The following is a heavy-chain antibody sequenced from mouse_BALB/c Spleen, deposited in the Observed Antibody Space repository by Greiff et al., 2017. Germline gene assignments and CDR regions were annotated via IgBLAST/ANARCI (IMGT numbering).Heavy chain of an antibody. J-gene: IGHJ2*01. CDR3: ALHYYGYVGYFDY. Sequence: VQLQQSGAELVKPGAPVKLSCTASGFNIKDTYMHWVKQRPEQGLEWIGRIDPANGNTKYDPKFQGKATITADTSSNTAYLQLSSLTSEDTAVYYCALHYYGYVGYFDYWGQGTTLTVSS. V-gene: IGHV14-3*02. CDR1: GFNIKDTY. D-gene: IGHD1-2*01. CDR2: IDPANGNT.